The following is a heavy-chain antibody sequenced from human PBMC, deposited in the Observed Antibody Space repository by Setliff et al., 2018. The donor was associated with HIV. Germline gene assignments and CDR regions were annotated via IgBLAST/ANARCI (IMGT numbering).Heavy chain of an antibody. CDR2: IRSKPYGETT. CDR3: TSIGRDMVRGVIPDY. J-gene: IGHJ4*02. Sequence: GGSLRLSCTTSGFTFGDYAMSWVRQAPGKGLEWVGFIRSKPYGETTHYASSVKGRLTISRDNSKSIAYLQMNSLKTEDTAVYYCTSIGRDMVRGVIPDYWGQGTLVTVSS. D-gene: IGHD3-10*01. V-gene: IGHV3-49*04. CDR1: GFTFGDYA.